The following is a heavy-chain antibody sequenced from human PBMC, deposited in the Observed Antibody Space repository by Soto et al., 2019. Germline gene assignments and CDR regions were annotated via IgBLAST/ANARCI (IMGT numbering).Heavy chain of an antibody. CDR1: GGTFSSYA. Sequence: QVQLVQSGAEVKKPGSSVKVSCKASGGTFSSYAISWVRQAPGQGLEWMGGIIPIFGTANYAQKFQGRVTITADDSTGTAYMEVSSLRSEDTAVYCCGGAYPAMVTIFGLVSGAFDIWGQGTMVTVSS. CDR3: GGAYPAMVTIFGLVSGAFDI. CDR2: IIPIFGTA. J-gene: IGHJ3*02. V-gene: IGHV1-69*01. D-gene: IGHD3-3*01.